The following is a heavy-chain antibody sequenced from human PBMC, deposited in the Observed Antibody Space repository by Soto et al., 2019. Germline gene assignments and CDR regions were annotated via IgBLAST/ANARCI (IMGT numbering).Heavy chain of an antibody. CDR1: GFTFSNAW. CDR3: TTEGKRGYYDSSGMFDY. Sequence: EVQLVESGGGLVKPGGSLRLSCAASGFTFSNAWMNWVRQAPGKGLEWVGRIKSKTDGGTTDYAAPVKGRFTISRDDSKNTLYLQMNSLKTEDTAVYYCTTEGKRGYYDSSGMFDYWGQGTLVTVSS. D-gene: IGHD3-22*01. J-gene: IGHJ4*02. CDR2: IKSKTDGGTT. V-gene: IGHV3-15*07.